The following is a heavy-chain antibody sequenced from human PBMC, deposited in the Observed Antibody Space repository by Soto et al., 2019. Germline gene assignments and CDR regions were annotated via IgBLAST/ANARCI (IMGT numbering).Heavy chain of an antibody. Sequence: ASVKVSCKASGYTFTGHYIHWVRQAPEQGPEWMGEVGPESGATRYAQKFQGRVTMTMDMSITTVYMELSNLSPDDTAVYYCGRGRSGQIVVFYWAQGTPVTVSS. CDR2: VGPESGAT. CDR3: GRGRSGQIVVFY. J-gene: IGHJ4*02. D-gene: IGHD5-12*01. V-gene: IGHV1-2*02. CDR1: GYTFTGHY.